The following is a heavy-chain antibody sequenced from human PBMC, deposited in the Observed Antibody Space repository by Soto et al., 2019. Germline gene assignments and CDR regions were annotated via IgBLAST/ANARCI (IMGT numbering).Heavy chain of an antibody. CDR1: GFSFGTYA. CDR3: AKRAARYFDY. J-gene: IGHJ4*02. CDR2: ISGGIGTT. Sequence: EVQLLDSGGGLVQPGGSLRLSCVASGFSFGTYAMTWVRQVPGKGLEWVSTISGGIGTTFYADSIKGRFTISRHISKKMLFLQLKGLRGEDTVTDCCAKRAARYFDYSARITLVTVSS. V-gene: IGHV3-23*01.